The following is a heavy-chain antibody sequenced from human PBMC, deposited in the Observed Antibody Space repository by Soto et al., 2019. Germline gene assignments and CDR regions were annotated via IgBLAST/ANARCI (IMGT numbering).Heavy chain of an antibody. CDR1: GGSFSGYY. D-gene: IGHD5-12*01. V-gene: IGHV4-34*01. CDR2: INHSGST. CDR3: ASGVSQGVYSGTGYYFDY. J-gene: IGHJ4*02. Sequence: SETLSLTCAVYGGSFSGYYWSWIRQPPGKGLEWIGEINHSGSTNYNPSLKSRVTISVDTSKNQFSLKLSSVTAADTAVYYCASGVSQGVYSGTGYYFDYWGQGTLVTVSS.